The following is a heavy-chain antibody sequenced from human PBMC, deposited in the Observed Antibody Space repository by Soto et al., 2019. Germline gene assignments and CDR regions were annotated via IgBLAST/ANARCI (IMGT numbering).Heavy chain of an antibody. CDR2: ISRSSSTI. D-gene: IGHD3-22*01. V-gene: IGHV3-48*02. CDR1: GFTFSSYS. CDR3: AVDLEVRDSSGKPFDY. J-gene: IGHJ4*02. Sequence: GGSLRLSCAASGFTFSSYSMNWVRQAPGKGLEWVSYISRSSSTIYYADSVKGRFTISRDNAKNSLYLQMNGLRDEDTAVYYCAVDLEVRDSSGKPFDYWGQGSLVTVSS.